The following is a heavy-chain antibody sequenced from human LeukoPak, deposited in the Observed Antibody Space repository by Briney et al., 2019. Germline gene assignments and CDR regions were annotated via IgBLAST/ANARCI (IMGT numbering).Heavy chain of an antibody. Sequence: PSGTLSLTCAVSGGSISSSSYYWGWIRQPPGKGLEWIGSIYYSGSTYYNPSLKSRVTISVDTSKNQFSLKLSSVTAADTAVYYCARGAYGDYEGVDYWGQGTLVTVSS. V-gene: IGHV4-39*07. CDR1: GGSISSSSYY. CDR2: IYYSGST. CDR3: ARGAYGDYEGVDY. D-gene: IGHD4-17*01. J-gene: IGHJ4*02.